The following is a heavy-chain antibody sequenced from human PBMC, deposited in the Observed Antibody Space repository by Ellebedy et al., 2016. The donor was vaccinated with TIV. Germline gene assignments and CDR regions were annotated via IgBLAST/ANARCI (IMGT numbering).Heavy chain of an antibody. CDR3: ARARGGCSGDGCYSDFDF. CDR2: INTSSTTT. Sequence: GESLKISCAASGFTFSTYVMNWVRQAPGKGLEWIAYINTSSTTTHYTDSVRGRFTISRDDAKDSLYLQMSSLRSEDTAVYHCARARGGCSGDGCYSDFDFWGQGTLVTVSS. J-gene: IGHJ4*02. D-gene: IGHD2-15*01. V-gene: IGHV3-48*04. CDR1: GFTFSTYV.